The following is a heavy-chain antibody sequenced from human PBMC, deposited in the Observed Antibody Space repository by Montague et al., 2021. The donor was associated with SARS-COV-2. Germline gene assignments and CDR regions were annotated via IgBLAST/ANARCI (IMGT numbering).Heavy chain of an antibody. V-gene: IGHV4-31*03. CDR2: IYYSGSS. Sequence: TLSLTCTVSGGSISSGSYYWSWIRQHPGKGLEWIGYIYYSGSSYYNPSLKSRVTISVDTSKNQFSLRLSSVTAADTAVYYCARARTSLIVVVNEFDYWGQGPLVPV. CDR3: ARARTSLIVVVNEFDY. CDR1: GGSISSGSYY. J-gene: IGHJ4*02. D-gene: IGHD2-21*01.